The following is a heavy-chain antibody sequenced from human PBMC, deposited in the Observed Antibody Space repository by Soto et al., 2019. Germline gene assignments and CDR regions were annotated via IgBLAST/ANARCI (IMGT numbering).Heavy chain of an antibody. J-gene: IGHJ4*02. CDR1: GFTFSSYW. CDR2: IKQDGSEK. D-gene: IGHD2-2*03. CDR3: ARVGAIGYCSSTSCHYFDY. V-gene: IGHV3-7*03. Sequence: GESLKISCAASGFTFSSYWMSWVRQAPGKGLEWVANIKQDGSEKYYVDSVKGRFTISRDNAKNSLYLQMNSLRAEDTAVYYCARVGAIGYCSSTSCHYFDYWGQGTLVTVSS.